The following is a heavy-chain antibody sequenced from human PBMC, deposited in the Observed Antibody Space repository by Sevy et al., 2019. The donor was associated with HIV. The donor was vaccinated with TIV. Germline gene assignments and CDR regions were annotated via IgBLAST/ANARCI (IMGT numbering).Heavy chain of an antibody. J-gene: IGHJ4*02. CDR2: IYYSGST. V-gene: IGHV4-31*03. Sequence: SETPSLTCTVSGGSISSGGYYWSWIRQHPGKGLEWIGYIYYSGSTYYNPSLKSRVTISVDTSKNQFSLKLSSVTAADTAVYYCARGYCTNGVCSSRYFDYWGQGTLVTVSS. CDR1: GGSISSGGYY. CDR3: ARGYCTNGVCSSRYFDY. D-gene: IGHD2-8*01.